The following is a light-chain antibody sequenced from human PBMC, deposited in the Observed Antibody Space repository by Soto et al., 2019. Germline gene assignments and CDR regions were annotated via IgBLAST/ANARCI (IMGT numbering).Light chain of an antibody. V-gene: IGLV1-40*01. Sequence: QSVLTQPPSVSGAPGQRVTISCTGSSSNIGAGYDVYWYQQLPGTAPKLLTYGNSNRPSGVPDRFSGSKSGTSASLAITGLQAEDEADYYCQSYDSSLSVVFGGGTKLTVL. CDR1: SSNIGAGYD. CDR3: QSYDSSLSVV. CDR2: GNS. J-gene: IGLJ2*01.